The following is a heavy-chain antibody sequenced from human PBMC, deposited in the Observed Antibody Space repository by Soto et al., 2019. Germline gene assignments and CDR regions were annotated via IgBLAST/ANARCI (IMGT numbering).Heavy chain of an antibody. CDR1: GGTFSSYA. V-gene: IGHV1-69*06. CDR2: IIPTFGTA. J-gene: IGHJ4*02. CDR3: ARGPYDSSGPWGYFDY. D-gene: IGHD3-22*01. Sequence: SVKVSCKASGGTFSSYAISWVRQAPGQGLEWMGGIIPTFGTANYAQKFQGRVTITADKSTSTAYMELSSLRSEDTAVYYCARGPYDSSGPWGYFDYWGQGTLVTVSS.